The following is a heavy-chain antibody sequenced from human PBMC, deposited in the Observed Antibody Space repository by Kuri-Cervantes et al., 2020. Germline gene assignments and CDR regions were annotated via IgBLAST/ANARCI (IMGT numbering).Heavy chain of an antibody. D-gene: IGHD6-19*01. CDR3: ARDRDSSGWYSGLYYYHGMDV. CDR1: GFTFSAYY. V-gene: IGHV3-11*04. Sequence: GGSLRLSCAASGFTFSAYYMSWIRQAPGKGLEWVSYISSSGSTIYYADSVKGRFTISRDNAKNSLYLQMNSLRAEDTAVYYCARDRDSSGWYSGLYYYHGMDVWGQGTTVTVSS. CDR2: ISSSGSTI. J-gene: IGHJ6*02.